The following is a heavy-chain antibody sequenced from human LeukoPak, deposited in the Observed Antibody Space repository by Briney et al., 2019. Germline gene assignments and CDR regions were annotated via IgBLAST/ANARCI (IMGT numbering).Heavy chain of an antibody. J-gene: IGHJ4*02. V-gene: IGHV1-46*01. CDR2: INPSGGST. CDR1: GHTFTSYY. CDR3: ARVLTYYDILTGYSTYYFDY. D-gene: IGHD3-9*01. Sequence: GASVKVSCKASGHTFTSYYMHWVRQAPGQGLEWMGIINPSGGSTSYAQKFQGRVTMTRDTSTSTVYMELSSLRSEDTAVYYCARVLTYYDILTGYSTYYFDYWGQGTLVTVSS.